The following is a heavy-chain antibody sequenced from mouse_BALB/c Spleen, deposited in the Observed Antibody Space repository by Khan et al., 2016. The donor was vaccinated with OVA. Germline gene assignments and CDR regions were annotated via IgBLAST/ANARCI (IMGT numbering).Heavy chain of an antibody. CDR2: INTYTGEP. Sequence: QIQLVQSGPELKKPGETVKISCKASGYTFTNNGMNWVKQNPGKGLKWMGWINTYTGEPTYVDDFKGRFAFSLETSATTAYLQINNLKNEDTATYFCARGGYAGTMDYWGQGTSVTGSS. CDR3: ARGGYAGTMDY. D-gene: IGHD2-14*01. J-gene: IGHJ4*01. V-gene: IGHV9-3-1*01. CDR1: GYTFTNNG.